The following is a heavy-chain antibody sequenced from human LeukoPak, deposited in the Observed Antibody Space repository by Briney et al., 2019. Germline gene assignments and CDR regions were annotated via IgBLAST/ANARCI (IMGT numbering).Heavy chain of an antibody. CDR2: IYTSGNT. CDR3: ARGRWLHRIRVYFDY. D-gene: IGHD5-24*01. J-gene: IGHJ4*02. CDR1: GGSISSGSYY. V-gene: IGHV4-61*02. Sequence: SETLSLTCTVSGGSISSGSYYWSWIRQPAGNGLEWIGRIYTSGNTNYNPSLKSRVTVSVDTSKNQFSLKLSSVTAADTAVYYCARGRWLHRIRVYFDYWGQGTLVTVSS.